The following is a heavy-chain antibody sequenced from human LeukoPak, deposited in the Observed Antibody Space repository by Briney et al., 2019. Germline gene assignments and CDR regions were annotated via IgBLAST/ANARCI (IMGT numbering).Heavy chain of an antibody. J-gene: IGHJ4*02. CDR2: INHSGST. D-gene: IGHD6-19*01. CDR1: GGSFSGYY. V-gene: IGHV4-34*01. Sequence: SETLSLTCAVYGGSFSGYYWSWIRQPPGKGLEWIGEINHSGSTNYNPSLTSRVTISVDTSKNQFSLKLSSVTAADTAVYYCASNPRIAVAGTLSYWGQGTLVTVSS. CDR3: ASNPRIAVAGTLSY.